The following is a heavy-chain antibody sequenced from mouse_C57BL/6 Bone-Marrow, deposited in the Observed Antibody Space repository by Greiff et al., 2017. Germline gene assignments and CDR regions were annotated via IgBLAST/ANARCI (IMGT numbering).Heavy chain of an antibody. CDR1: GYTFTSYW. D-gene: IGHD2-4*01. CDR3: ARNPPMIGVWFAY. V-gene: IGHV1-64*01. Sequence: QVQLQQPGAELVKPGASVKLSCKASGYTFTSYWMHWVKQRPGQGLEWIGMIHPNSGSTNYNEKFKSKATLTVDKSSSTAYMQLSSLTSEDSAVYYCARNPPMIGVWFAYWGQGTLVTVSA. CDR2: IHPNSGST. J-gene: IGHJ3*01.